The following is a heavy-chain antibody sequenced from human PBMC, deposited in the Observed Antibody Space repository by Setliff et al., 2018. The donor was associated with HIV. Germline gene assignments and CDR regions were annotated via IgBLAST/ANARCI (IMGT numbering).Heavy chain of an antibody. CDR2: INHSGST. D-gene: IGHD3-22*01. Sequence: SETLSLTCAVYGGSFSGYYWSWIRQPPGKGLEWIGEINHSGSTNYNPSLESRVTISVDTSKSQFSLKLTSVTAADTAMYYCARGTRLDDSSGYYNYWGQGTLVTVSS. V-gene: IGHV4-34*01. CDR1: GGSFSGYY. J-gene: IGHJ4*02. CDR3: ARGTRLDDSSGYYNY.